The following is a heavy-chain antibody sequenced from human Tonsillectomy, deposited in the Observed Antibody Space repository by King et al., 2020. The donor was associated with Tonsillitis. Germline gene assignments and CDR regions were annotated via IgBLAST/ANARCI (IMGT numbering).Heavy chain of an antibody. CDR1: GFPFSSYG. D-gene: IGHD5-12*01. Sequence: VQLVESGGGVVPPGTSLRLSCVASGFPFSSYGLHWVRQAPGKGLEWVAVVSDDGSDKYYVDSVKGRFTISRDNFKNTLYLEMNTLRTEDTANYYCARDTHKYSGSGSSAVHIWGQGTMVTVSP. V-gene: IGHV3-30-3*01. J-gene: IGHJ3*02. CDR2: VSDDGSDK. CDR3: ARDTHKYSGSGSSAVHI.